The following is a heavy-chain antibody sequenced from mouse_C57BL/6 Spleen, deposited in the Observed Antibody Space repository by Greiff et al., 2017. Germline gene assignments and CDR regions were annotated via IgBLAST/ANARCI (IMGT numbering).Heavy chain of an antibody. CDR1: GYTFTDHT. V-gene: IGHV1-78*01. D-gene: IGHD3-2*01. Sequence: LQESDAELVKPGASVKISCKVSGYTFTDHTIHWMKQRPEQGLEWIGYIYPRDGSTKYNEKFKGKATLTADKSSSTAYMQLNSLTSEDSAVYFCARSQLGIQTAPPFAYWGQGTLVTVSA. CDR2: IYPRDGST. CDR3: ARSQLGIQTAPPFAY. J-gene: IGHJ3*01.